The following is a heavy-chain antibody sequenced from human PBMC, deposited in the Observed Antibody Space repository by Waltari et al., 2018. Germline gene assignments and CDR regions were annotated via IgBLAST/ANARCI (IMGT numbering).Heavy chain of an antibody. D-gene: IGHD3-10*01. J-gene: IGHJ5*02. V-gene: IGHV3-53*02. Sequence: EVQLVETGGGLIQPGGSLRLSCAASGFTVSSNYMSWVRQAPGKGLEWVSVIYSGGSTYYADSVKGRFTISRDNSKNMLYLQMNSLRAEDTAVYYCARVDGSGSYDAWFDPWGQGTLVTVSS. CDR2: IYSGGST. CDR1: GFTVSSNY. CDR3: ARVDGSGSYDAWFDP.